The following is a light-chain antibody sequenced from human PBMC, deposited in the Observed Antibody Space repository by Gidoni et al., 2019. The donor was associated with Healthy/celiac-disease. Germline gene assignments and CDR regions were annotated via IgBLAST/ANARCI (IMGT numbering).Light chain of an antibody. V-gene: IGKV1-12*01. CDR3: QQANSFPLT. J-gene: IGKJ4*01. CDR2: AAA. Sequence: DIQMTPSPSSVSASVGDRVTLTCRASQGISSLLAWYQQKPGKAQKPLIYAAASLQSGVPSRFSGSGSGTDFTLTISSLQPEDFATYYCQQANSFPLTFGGGTKVEIK. CDR1: QGISSL.